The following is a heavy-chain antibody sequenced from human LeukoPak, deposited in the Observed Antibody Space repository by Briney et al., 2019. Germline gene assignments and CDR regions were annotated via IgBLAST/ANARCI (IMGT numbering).Heavy chain of an antibody. J-gene: IGHJ5*02. CDR3: AREAGDYGNWFDP. D-gene: IGHD4-17*01. V-gene: IGHV3-74*01. Sequence: DSVKGRFTISRDNAKNTLYLQMNSLRAEDTAVYYCAREAGDYGNWFDPWGQGTLVTVSS.